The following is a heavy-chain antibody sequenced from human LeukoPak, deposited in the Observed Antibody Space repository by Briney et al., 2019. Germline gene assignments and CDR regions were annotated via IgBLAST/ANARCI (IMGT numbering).Heavy chain of an antibody. CDR1: GGSVINTNW. CDR2: IYSSGTT. J-gene: IGHJ4*02. CDR3: ARGYGSGTYYTPDFDY. V-gene: IGHV4-4*02. Sequence: PSETLSLTCGVSGGSVINTNWWTWVRQPPGKGLEWIGYIYSSGTTSYNPSLKSRVTISVDTSQKQFSLNLTSVTAADTAVYYCARGYGSGTYYTPDFDYWGQGTLVTVSS. D-gene: IGHD3-10*01.